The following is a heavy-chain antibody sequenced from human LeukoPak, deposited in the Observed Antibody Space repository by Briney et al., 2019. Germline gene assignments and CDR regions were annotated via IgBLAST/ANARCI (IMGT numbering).Heavy chain of an antibody. CDR1: GYTFTGYY. Sequence: VASVKVSCKASGYTFTGYYMHWVRQAPGQGLEWMGWINPNSGGIKYAQNFQGRVTMTRDTSISTAYMELSSLRSDDTAVYYCARDGSGSAFDIWGQGTVVTVSS. CDR3: ARDGSGSAFDI. D-gene: IGHD6-19*01. J-gene: IGHJ3*02. V-gene: IGHV1-2*02. CDR2: INPNSGGI.